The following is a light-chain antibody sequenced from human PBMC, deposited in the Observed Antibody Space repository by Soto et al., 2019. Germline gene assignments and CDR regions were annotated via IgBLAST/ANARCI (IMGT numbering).Light chain of an antibody. CDR3: QQRGNSIT. J-gene: IGKJ4*02. CDR2: DTS. Sequence: EIVLTQTPATLSLSPGQRATLSCWASQSVKTYLMWYQHKPGQAPRLLIYDTSNRATVIPDRFSGSGSGTGFTLTSSNLTPEDSAFYYCQQRGNSITFGGGTKVEI. CDR1: QSVKTY. V-gene: IGKV3-11*01.